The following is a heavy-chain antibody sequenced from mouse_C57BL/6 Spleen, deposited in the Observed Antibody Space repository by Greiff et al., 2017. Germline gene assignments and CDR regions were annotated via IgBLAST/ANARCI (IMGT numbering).Heavy chain of an antibody. CDR3: ARRDYYGSSPAMDY. D-gene: IGHD1-1*01. CDR1: GYTFPSYW. CDR2: IDPSDSYT. Sequence: VQLQQPGAELVMPGASVKLSCKASGYTFPSYWMHWVKQRPGQGLELIGAIDPSDSYTNYNQKFKGKSTLTVDKSSSTAYMQLSSLTAEDSAVYYCARRDYYGSSPAMDYWGQGTSVTVSS. V-gene: IGHV1-69*01. J-gene: IGHJ4*01.